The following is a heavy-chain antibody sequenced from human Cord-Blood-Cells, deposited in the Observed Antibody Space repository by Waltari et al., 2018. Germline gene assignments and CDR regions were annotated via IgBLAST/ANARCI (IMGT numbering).Heavy chain of an antibody. CDR1: GFTFSSYW. CDR3: ARGGSWGYGYFDY. J-gene: IGHJ4*02. D-gene: IGHD1-26*01. Sequence: EVQLVESGGGLVQPGGSRRLSCAASGFTFSSYWMIWVRQAQGKGLEWVANIKQDGSEKYYVDSVKGRFTISRDNAKNSLYLKMNSLRAEDTAVYYCARGGSWGYGYFDYWGQGTLVTVSS. CDR2: IKQDGSEK. V-gene: IGHV3-7*05.